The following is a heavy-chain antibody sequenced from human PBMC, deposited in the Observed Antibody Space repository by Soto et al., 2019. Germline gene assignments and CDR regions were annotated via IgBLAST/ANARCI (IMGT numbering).Heavy chain of an antibody. CDR2: IIPILGIA. CDR1: GGTFSSYT. V-gene: IGHV1-69*02. J-gene: IGHJ4*02. Sequence: QVQLVQSGAEVKKPGSSVKVSCKASGGTFSSYTISWVRQAPGQGLEWMGRIIPILGIANYAQKFQGRVTITADKSTSTAYMKLSSLRSEDTAVYYCARRDQFYFDYWGQGTLVTVSS. CDR3: ARRDQFYFDY.